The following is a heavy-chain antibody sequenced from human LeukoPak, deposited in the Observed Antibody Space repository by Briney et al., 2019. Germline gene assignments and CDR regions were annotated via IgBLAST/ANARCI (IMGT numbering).Heavy chain of an antibody. CDR2: IIPIFGTA. V-gene: IGHV1-69*13. CDR3: ASSGGYDSSGYFYGGGNY. D-gene: IGHD3-22*01. CDR1: GGTFSSYA. J-gene: IGHJ4*02. Sequence: ASVKVSCKASGGTFSSYAISWVRQAPGQGLEWMGGIIPIFGTANYAQKFQGRVTITADESTSTAYMELSSLRSEDTAVYYCASSGGYDSSGYFYGGGNYWGQGTLVTVSS.